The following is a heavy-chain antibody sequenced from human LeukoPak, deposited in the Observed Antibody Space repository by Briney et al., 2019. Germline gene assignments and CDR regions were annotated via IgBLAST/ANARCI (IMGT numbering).Heavy chain of an antibody. CDR1: GGILINSV. V-gene: IGHV1-69*13. D-gene: IGHD5-24*01. Sequence: SVKVSCKASGGILINSVITWVRQAPGQGLEWMGGIIPIYGTVNYAQKFQGRVTITADESTSTAYMEVHSLRSEDTALYYCAKNREITLYDAYDIWGQGTMVTVSS. CDR3: AKNREITLYDAYDI. CDR2: IIPIYGTV. J-gene: IGHJ3*02.